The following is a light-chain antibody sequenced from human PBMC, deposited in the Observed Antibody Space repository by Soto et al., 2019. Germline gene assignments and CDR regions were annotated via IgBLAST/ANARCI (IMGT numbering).Light chain of an antibody. CDR3: QQYNNWPLA. J-gene: IGKJ5*01. CDR1: QSLSSN. V-gene: IGKV3-15*01. CDR2: GAS. Sequence: EIVMTQSPATLSVYQDERVTLSCRASQSLSSNLAWYQQKPGQAPRLLIYGASTRATDIPARFSGSGSGTEFTLTISSLQSEDFAVYFCQQYNNWPLAFGQGRRLAIK.